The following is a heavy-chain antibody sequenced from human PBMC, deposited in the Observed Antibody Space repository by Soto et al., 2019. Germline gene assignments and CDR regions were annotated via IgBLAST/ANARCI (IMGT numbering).Heavy chain of an antibody. CDR3: AKEKGSWVYGMDV. V-gene: IGHV3-30*18. Sequence: QVQLVESGGGVVQPGRSLRLSCVASGFIFNSYGMHWVRQAPGKGLEWVALISYDGSNKYYADSVKGRFTISRDNSKNTLYLQMNSLRAEDTAVYFCAKEKGSWVYGMDVWGQGTTVTVSS. CDR1: GFIFNSYG. CDR2: ISYDGSNK. J-gene: IGHJ6*02. D-gene: IGHD6-13*01.